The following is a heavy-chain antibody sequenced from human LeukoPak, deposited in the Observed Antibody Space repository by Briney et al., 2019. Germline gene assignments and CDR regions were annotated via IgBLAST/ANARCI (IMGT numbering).Heavy chain of an antibody. Sequence: SETPSLTCAVYGGSFSGYYWSWIRQPPGKGLEWIGEINHSGSTNSKPSLTSRVTISVDTSKNQFSLKLSSVTAADTAVYYCARDLRPDYGDYGLGSPDYYYYYMDVWGKGTTVTVSS. CDR2: INHSGST. CDR1: GGSFSGYY. J-gene: IGHJ6*03. V-gene: IGHV4-34*01. CDR3: ARDLRPDYGDYGLGSPDYYYYYMDV. D-gene: IGHD4-17*01.